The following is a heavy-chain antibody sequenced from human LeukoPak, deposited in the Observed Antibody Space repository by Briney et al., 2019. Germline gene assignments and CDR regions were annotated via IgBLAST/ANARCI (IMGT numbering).Heavy chain of an antibody. CDR1: GFTFSSYD. CDR2: IGTAGDT. CDR3: ARGSADAFDI. Sequence: QTGGSPRLSCAASGFTFSSYDMHWVRQATGKGLEWVSAIGTAGDTYYPGSVKGRFTISRENAKNSLYLQMNSLRAGDTAVYYCARGSADAFDIWGQGTMVTVSS. V-gene: IGHV3-13*01. J-gene: IGHJ3*02.